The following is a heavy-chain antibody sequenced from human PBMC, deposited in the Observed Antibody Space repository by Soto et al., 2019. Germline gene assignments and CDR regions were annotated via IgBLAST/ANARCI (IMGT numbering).Heavy chain of an antibody. D-gene: IGHD3-10*01. V-gene: IGHV1-69*13. CDR2: IIPIFGTA. J-gene: IGHJ5*02. Sequence: SVKVSCKASGGTFSSYAISWVRQAPGQGLEWMGGIIPIFGTANYAQKFQGRVTITADESTSTAYMELSSLRSEDTAVYYCARGPYGSGSYYHWFDPWGQGTLVTAPQ. CDR3: ARGPYGSGSYYHWFDP. CDR1: GGTFSSYA.